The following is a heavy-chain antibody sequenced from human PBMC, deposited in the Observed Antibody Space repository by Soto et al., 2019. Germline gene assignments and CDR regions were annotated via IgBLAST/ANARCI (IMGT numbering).Heavy chain of an antibody. CDR3: ARDILTGYYARRPEINFDY. V-gene: IGHV3-21*01. CDR2: ISSSSSYI. Sequence: GGSLRLSCAASGFTLSSYSMNWVRQAPGKGLEWVSSISSSSSYIYYADSVKGRFTISRDNAKNSLYLQMNSLRAEDTAVYYCARDILTGYYARRPEINFDYWGQGTLVTVSS. D-gene: IGHD3-9*01. CDR1: GFTLSSYS. J-gene: IGHJ4*02.